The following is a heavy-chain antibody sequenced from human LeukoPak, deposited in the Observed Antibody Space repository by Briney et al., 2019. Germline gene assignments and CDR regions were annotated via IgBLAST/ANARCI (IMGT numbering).Heavy chain of an antibody. D-gene: IGHD6-19*01. CDR2: ISYDGSNK. V-gene: IGHV3-30*18. CDR1: GFTFSSYG. Sequence: GGSLRLSCAASGFTFSSYGMHWVRQAPGKGLEWVAVISYDGSNKYYADSVKGRFTISRDNSKNTLYLQMNSLRAEDTAVCYCAKDLYGSDNYWGQGTLVTVSS. J-gene: IGHJ4*02. CDR3: AKDLYGSDNY.